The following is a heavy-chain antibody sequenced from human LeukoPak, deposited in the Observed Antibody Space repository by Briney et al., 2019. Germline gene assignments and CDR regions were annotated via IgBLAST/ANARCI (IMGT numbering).Heavy chain of an antibody. J-gene: IGHJ4*02. CDR1: GVSFSGYY. CDR3: ARSVYDSSGYYYAYLDY. V-gene: IGHV4-34*01. D-gene: IGHD3-22*01. CDR2: INHSGST. Sequence: SETLSLTCAVYGVSFSGYYWSWIRQPPGKGLEWIGEINHSGSTNYNPSLKSRVTISVDTSKNQFSLKLSSVTAADTAVYYCARSVYDSSGYYYAYLDYWGQGTLVTVSS.